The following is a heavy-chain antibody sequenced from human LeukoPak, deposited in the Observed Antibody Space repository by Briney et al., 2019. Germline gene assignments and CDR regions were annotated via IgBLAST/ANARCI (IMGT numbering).Heavy chain of an antibody. CDR1: GGSISSYY. CDR3: ARGIAVAGYYFDY. D-gene: IGHD6-19*01. V-gene: IGHV4-59*01. CDR2: IYYSGST. Sequence: PSETLSLTCTVSGGSISSYYWSWIRQPPGKGLEWIGYIYYSGSTNYNPSLKSRVTISVDTSKNQFSLKLSSVTAADPAVYYCARGIAVAGYYFDYWGQGTLVTVSS. J-gene: IGHJ4*02.